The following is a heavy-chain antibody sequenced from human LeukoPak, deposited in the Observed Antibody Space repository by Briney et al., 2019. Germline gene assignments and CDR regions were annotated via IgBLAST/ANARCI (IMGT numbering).Heavy chain of an antibody. V-gene: IGHV3-21*01. CDR3: ARDRGVYYYDSSGYYDY. J-gene: IGHJ4*02. CDR2: ISSSSSYI. D-gene: IGHD3-22*01. Sequence: GGSLRLSCAASGFTFSSYSMNWVRQAPGKGLEWVSSISSSSSYIYYADSVKGRFTISRDNAKNSLYLQMNSLRAEDTAVYYCARDRGVYYYDSSGYYDYWGQGTLVTVSS. CDR1: GFTFSSYS.